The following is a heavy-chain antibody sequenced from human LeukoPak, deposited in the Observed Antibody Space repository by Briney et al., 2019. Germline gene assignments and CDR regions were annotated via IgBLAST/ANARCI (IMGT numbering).Heavy chain of an antibody. CDR1: GYTFTSYY. D-gene: IGHD5-24*01. V-gene: IGHV1-46*01. CDR2: INPSGGST. Sequence: ASVKVSCKASGYTFTSYYMHWVRQAPGQGLEWMGIINPSGGSTSYAQKFQGRVTMTGDTSTSTVYMELSSLRSEDTAVYYCARHGRSEMATIYYYYYYMDVWGKGTTVTVSS. J-gene: IGHJ6*03. CDR3: ARHGRSEMATIYYYYYYMDV.